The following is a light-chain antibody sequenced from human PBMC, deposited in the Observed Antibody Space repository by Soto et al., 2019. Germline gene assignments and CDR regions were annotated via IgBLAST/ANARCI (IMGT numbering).Light chain of an antibody. J-gene: IGKJ4*01. CDR3: QQYNSSRT. CDR2: DAS. Sequence: DIQMTQSPSTLSASVGDRVTITCRASYSISSWLAWYQQRPGRAPKLLIYDASSLETGVPSRFSGSGSGTEFPLTISLLQHDYVATYHCQQYNSSRTFGRGTKVEI. CDR1: YSISSW. V-gene: IGKV1-5*01.